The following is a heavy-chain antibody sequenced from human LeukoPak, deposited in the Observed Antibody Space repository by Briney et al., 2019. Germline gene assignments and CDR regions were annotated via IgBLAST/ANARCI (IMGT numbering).Heavy chain of an antibody. J-gene: IGHJ5*02. D-gene: IGHD6-13*01. CDR3: ARSPHMGRYSSSWYGNWFDP. V-gene: IGHV4-59*01. Sequence: SETLSLTCTVSGGSISGYYWSWIRQPPGKGLEWIGYIHYSGSTNYNPSLKSRVTMSVDTSKNQFSLKLTSVTAADTAVYYCARSPHMGRYSSSWYGNWFDPWGQGTLVTVSS. CDR2: IHYSGST. CDR1: GGSISGYY.